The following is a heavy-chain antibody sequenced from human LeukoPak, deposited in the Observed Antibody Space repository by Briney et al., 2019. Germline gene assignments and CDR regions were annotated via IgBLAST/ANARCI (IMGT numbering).Heavy chain of an antibody. D-gene: IGHD2-15*01. CDR2: ISSSSTYI. V-gene: IGHV3-21*01. Sequence: GGSLRLSCAASGFTFSSYSMNWVRQAPGKGLEWVSSISSSSTYIYYADSVKGRFTISRDNAKNSLYLQMNRLRVEDTAVYYCARVGCSGGRCPGYGMDVWGQGTTVTVSS. J-gene: IGHJ6*02. CDR3: ARVGCSGGRCPGYGMDV. CDR1: GFTFSSYS.